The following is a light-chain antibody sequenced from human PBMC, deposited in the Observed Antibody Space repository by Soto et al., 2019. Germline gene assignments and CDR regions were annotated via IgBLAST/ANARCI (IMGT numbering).Light chain of an antibody. CDR3: QQTYNSPFT. J-gene: IGKJ3*01. CDR1: QSISRN. CDR2: AAS. V-gene: IGKV1-39*01. Sequence: DIQMTQSPSSLSASVGDRVTITCRASQSISRNLHWYQQKPGEAPKLLIYAASRLQSGVPSRFSGSGSGTDFTLTISSLQPEDFATYYCQQTYNSPFTFGPGTTVDIK.